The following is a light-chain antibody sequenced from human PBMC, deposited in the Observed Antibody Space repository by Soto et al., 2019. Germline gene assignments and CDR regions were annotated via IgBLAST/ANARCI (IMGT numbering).Light chain of an antibody. CDR1: QSVSSTY. V-gene: IGKV3-20*01. CDR3: HQYRSSPQT. Sequence: EIVFTQFPGTPSLGRGERATLSRRASQSVSSTYLAWYQQKPGQAPRLLVYGASSRATGTPDRFSGSGSGTDFSLTISRLEPEDFAVYYCHQYRSSPQTFGQGTKVDIK. J-gene: IGKJ1*01. CDR2: GAS.